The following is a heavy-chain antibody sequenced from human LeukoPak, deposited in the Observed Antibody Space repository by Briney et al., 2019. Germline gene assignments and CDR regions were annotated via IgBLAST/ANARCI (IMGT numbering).Heavy chain of an antibody. D-gene: IGHD6-19*01. CDR1: GFTFNTYG. V-gene: IGHV3-23*01. CDR2: ITGSGTST. J-gene: IGHJ4*02. Sequence: GGSLRLSCVASGFTFNTYGMSWVRQAPGKGLEWVSAITGSGTSTYYADSVKGRFTISRDNSENTLYLQMSSLTDEDTAVYFCAKRGDRSGWSYYFDYWGQGTLVTVSS. CDR3: AKRGDRSGWSYYFDY.